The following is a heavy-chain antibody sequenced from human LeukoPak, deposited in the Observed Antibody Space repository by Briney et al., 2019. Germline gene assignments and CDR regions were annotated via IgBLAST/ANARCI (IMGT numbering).Heavy chain of an antibody. CDR1: GFTFNSYE. J-gene: IGHJ4*02. Sequence: GGSLRLSCAASGFTFNSYEMNWVRQAPGKGLEWVANIKQDGSEKYYVDSVKGRFTISRDNAKNSLYLQMNSLRAEDTAVYYCARSEANYYDSSGYSSPFDYWGQGTLVTVSS. D-gene: IGHD3-22*01. CDR3: ARSEANYYDSSGYSSPFDY. CDR2: IKQDGSEK. V-gene: IGHV3-7*03.